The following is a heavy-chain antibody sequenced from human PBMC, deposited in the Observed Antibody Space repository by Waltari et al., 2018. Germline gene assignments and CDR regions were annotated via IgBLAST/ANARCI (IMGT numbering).Heavy chain of an antibody. CDR1: GFPFSDHY. V-gene: IGHV3-72*01. J-gene: IGHJ4*02. Sequence: EVQLVESGGGLVQPGGSLRPSCVISGFPFSDHYLDWVRQTPGMGLEWVGRSTNKATSYTTIYAASVKGRFSVSRDDSKNSLYLQMDSLKTEDTAVYYCVRGKKGFDYWGQGALVIVSS. CDR2: STNKATSYTT. CDR3: VRGKKGFDY.